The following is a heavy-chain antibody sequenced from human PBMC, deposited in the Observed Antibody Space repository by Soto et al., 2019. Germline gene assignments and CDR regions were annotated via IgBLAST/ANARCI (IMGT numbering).Heavy chain of an antibody. Sequence: GGSLRLSCAASGFTVSSNYMSWVRQAPGKGLEWVSVIYSGGSTYYADSVKGRFTISRDNSKNTLYLQMNSLRAEDTAVYYCARYYYDSSGYRGRDYYYGMDVWGQGTTVTVSS. V-gene: IGHV3-53*01. D-gene: IGHD3-22*01. CDR3: ARYYYDSSGYRGRDYYYGMDV. J-gene: IGHJ6*02. CDR1: GFTVSSNY. CDR2: IYSGGST.